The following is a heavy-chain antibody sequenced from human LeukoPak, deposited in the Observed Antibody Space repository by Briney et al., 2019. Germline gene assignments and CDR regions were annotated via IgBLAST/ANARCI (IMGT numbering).Heavy chain of an antibody. CDR1: GFTFSSSA. V-gene: IGHV3-11*01. Sequence: GGSLRLSCAASGFTFSSSAMSWIRQAPGKGLEWVSYISSSGSTIYYADSVKGRFTISRDNAKNSLYLQMNSLRAEDTAVYYCARDADDSRSYYGMDVWGQGTTVTVSS. J-gene: IGHJ6*02. CDR3: ARDADDSRSYYGMDV. D-gene: IGHD4-11*01. CDR2: ISSSGSTI.